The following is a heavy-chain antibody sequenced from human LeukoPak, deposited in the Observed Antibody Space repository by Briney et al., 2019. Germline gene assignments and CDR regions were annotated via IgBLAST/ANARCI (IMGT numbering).Heavy chain of an antibody. Sequence: GGSLRLSCATSGFTFTTHTMSWVRQAPEKGLEWVSAMGSSGVTAFYAGSVKGRFTISRDNSKNTLYLQMNSLRAEDTAVYYCTKALDGSGWIRGGDYWGQGTLVTVSS. CDR3: TKALDGSGWIRGGDY. CDR2: MGSSGVTA. J-gene: IGHJ4*02. D-gene: IGHD6-19*01. CDR1: GFTFTTHT. V-gene: IGHV3-23*01.